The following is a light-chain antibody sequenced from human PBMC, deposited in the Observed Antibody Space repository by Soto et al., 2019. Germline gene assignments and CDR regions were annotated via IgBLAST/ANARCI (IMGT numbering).Light chain of an antibody. Sequence: VMTQSPAPLSLSPGDGATLSCRDSHGISSTLDWSQHKTGQTPSLLSYDESTRATGVPDRFSGSGSGTELTLTINRLEPEDFAAYYCQSYNNWPLTFGGGTKVDIK. J-gene: IGKJ4*01. CDR2: DES. CDR3: QSYNNWPLT. V-gene: IGKV3D-15*01. CDR1: HGISST.